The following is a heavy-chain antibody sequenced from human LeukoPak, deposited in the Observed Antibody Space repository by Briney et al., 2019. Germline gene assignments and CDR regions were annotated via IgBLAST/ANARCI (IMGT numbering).Heavy chain of an antibody. Sequence: GESLKISCKGSGYSFTSYRIGWVRQMPGKGLEWMGIIYPGDSDTRYSPSFQGQVTISADKSISTAYLQWSSLKASDTAMYYCAREAAIAVAGPWFDPWGQGTLVTVSS. D-gene: IGHD6-19*01. CDR2: IYPGDSDT. CDR3: AREAAIAVAGPWFDP. V-gene: IGHV5-51*01. J-gene: IGHJ5*02. CDR1: GYSFTSYR.